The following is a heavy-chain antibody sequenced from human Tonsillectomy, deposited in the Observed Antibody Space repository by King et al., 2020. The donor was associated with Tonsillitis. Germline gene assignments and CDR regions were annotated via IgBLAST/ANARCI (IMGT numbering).Heavy chain of an antibody. J-gene: IGHJ4*02. CDR3: AHRPEQWLTFDY. D-gene: IGHD6-19*01. CDR1: GFSLSTTGVG. CDR2: IYWNDDT. Sequence: VTLKESGPTLVKPTQTLTLTCTFSGFSLSTTGVGVGWIRQPPGKALEWLGVIYWNDDTLYSPSLKSRLSFTKDTSKNQVVLTMTNMDPMDTATYYCAHRPEQWLTFDYWGQGTLVTVSS. V-gene: IGHV2-5*01.